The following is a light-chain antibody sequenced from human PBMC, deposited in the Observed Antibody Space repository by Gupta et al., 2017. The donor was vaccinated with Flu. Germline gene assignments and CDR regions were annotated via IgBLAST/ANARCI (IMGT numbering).Light chain of an antibody. Sequence: NFILTQPHSVSESPGKTVTISCTRSSGNIASNYVQWYQQSPGRSPTPVIYEDNQRPSGVPDRFSGSIDSSSNSASLTTSGLKTEDGADYYCQSYDVGYFVAFGGGTKLTVL. CDR2: EDN. V-gene: IGLV6-57*01. J-gene: IGLJ2*01. CDR3: QSYDVGYFVA. CDR1: SGNIASNY.